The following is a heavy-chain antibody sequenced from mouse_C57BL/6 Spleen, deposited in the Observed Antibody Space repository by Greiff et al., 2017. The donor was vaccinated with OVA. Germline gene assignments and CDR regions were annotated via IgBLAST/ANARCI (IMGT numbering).Heavy chain of an antibody. Sequence: QVQLQQSGAELARPGASVKMSCKASGYTFTSYTMHWVKQRPGQGLEWIGYINPSSGYTKYNQKFKDKATLTADKSSSTAYMQLSSLTSEDSAVYYCARGPFAWDCDYGGEGTTLTVSS. V-gene: IGHV1-4*01. CDR3: ARGPFAWDCDY. CDR2: INPSSGYT. CDR1: GYTFTSYT. J-gene: IGHJ2*01.